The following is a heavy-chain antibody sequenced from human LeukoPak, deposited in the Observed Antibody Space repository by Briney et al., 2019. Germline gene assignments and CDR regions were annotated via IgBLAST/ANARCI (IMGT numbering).Heavy chain of an antibody. V-gene: IGHV3-66*01. Sequence: GGSLRLSCAASGFTVSSNYMSWVRQAPGKGLEWVSVIYSGGSTYYADSVKGRFTISRDNSKNTLYLQMNSLRAEDTAVYYCARDSGPAAMGYYYYYGMDVWGQGTTVTVSS. CDR1: GFTVSSNY. CDR3: ARDSGPAAMGYYYYYGMDV. CDR2: IYSGGST. J-gene: IGHJ6*02. D-gene: IGHD2-2*01.